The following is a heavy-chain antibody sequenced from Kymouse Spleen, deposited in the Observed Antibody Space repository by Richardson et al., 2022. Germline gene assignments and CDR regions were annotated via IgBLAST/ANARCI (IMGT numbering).Heavy chain of an antibody. CDR1: GGSFSGYY. Sequence: QVQLQQWGAGLLKPSETLSLTCAVYGGSFSGYYWSWIRQPPGKGLEWIGEINHSGSTNYNPSLKSRVTISVDTSKNQFSLKLSSVTAADTAVYYCARVRNYFFDYWGQGTLVTVSS. V-gene: IGHV4-34*01. J-gene: IGHJ4*02. CDR3: ARVRNYFFDY. D-gene: IGHD1-7*01. CDR2: INHSGST.